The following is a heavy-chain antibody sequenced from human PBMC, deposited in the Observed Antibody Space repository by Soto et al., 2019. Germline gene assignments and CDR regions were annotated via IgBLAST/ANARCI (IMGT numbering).Heavy chain of an antibody. CDR2: IWYDGSNK. D-gene: IGHD5-12*01. CDR1: GFTFSSYG. Sequence: QVQLVESGGGVVQPGRSLRLSCAASGFTFSSYGMHWVRQAPGKGLEWVAVIWYDGSNKYYADSVKGRFTISRDNSKNTLYLQMNSLRAEDTAVYYCARDFSGVATIGGYWGQGTLVTVSS. J-gene: IGHJ4*02. V-gene: IGHV3-33*01. CDR3: ARDFSGVATIGGY.